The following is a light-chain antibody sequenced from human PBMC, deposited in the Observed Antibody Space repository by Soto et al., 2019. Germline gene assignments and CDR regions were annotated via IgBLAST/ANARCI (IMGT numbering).Light chain of an antibody. J-gene: IGKJ2*01. CDR2: GAS. Sequence: EIVLTQSPGTLSLSPGERATLSCRASQSVSSSYLAWYQQRPGQALRLLIYGASSRATGIPDRFSGSGSGTDFTRTISRLEPEDFAVYYCQEYGTSRTFGQGTKLEIK. CDR3: QEYGTSRT. V-gene: IGKV3-20*01. CDR1: QSVSSSY.